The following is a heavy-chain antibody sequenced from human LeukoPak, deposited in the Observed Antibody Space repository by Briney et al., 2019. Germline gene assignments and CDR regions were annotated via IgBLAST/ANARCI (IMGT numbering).Heavy chain of an antibody. CDR3: ARALGAFDI. CDR2: IYYTGNT. J-gene: IGHJ3*02. CDR1: GGSISNYY. Sequence: SETLSLTCTVSGGSISNYYWNWIRQPPGKGLEWIGYIYYTGNTNYNPSLKSRVTISLDKSKNQVSLKLNSVTAADTAVYYCARALGAFDIWGQGTMVTVSS. V-gene: IGHV4-59*12.